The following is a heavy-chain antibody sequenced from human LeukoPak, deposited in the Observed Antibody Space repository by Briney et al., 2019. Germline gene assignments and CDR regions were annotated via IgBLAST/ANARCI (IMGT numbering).Heavy chain of an antibody. CDR3: VAAYYGSGSYYLDY. CDR1: GFTFSSYA. Sequence: GGSLRLSCAASGFTFSSYAMSWVRQAPGKGLEWVSAISGSGGSTYYADSVKGRFTISRDNFKNTLYLQMNSLRAEDTAVYYCVAAYYGSGSYYLDYWGQGTLVTVSS. D-gene: IGHD3-10*01. J-gene: IGHJ4*02. CDR2: ISGSGGST. V-gene: IGHV3-23*01.